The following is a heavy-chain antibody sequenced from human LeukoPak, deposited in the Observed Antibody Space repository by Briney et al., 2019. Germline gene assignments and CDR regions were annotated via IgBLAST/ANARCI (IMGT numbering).Heavy chain of an antibody. J-gene: IGHJ4*02. D-gene: IGHD6-13*01. CDR3: AKDSSSWYYFDY. Sequence: GGSRKLSLAPSGFPLVIYARHGVRQAPGKGLEGVSGISWNSGSIGYADSVKGRFTVSRDNAKNSLYLQMNSLRAEDMALYYCAKDSSSWYYFDYWGQGTLVTVSS. CDR2: ISWNSGSI. V-gene: IGHV3-9*03. CDR1: GFPLVIYA.